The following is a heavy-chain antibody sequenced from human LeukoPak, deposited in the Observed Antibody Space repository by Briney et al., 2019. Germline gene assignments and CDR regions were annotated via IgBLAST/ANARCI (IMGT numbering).Heavy chain of an antibody. CDR3: AKGYAVVIRSSYFDY. V-gene: IGHV3-30*04. CDR2: ISYDGSNK. CDR1: GFTFSSYA. J-gene: IGHJ4*02. Sequence: GRSLRLSCAASGFTFSSYAMHWVRQAPGKGLEWVAVISYDGSNKYYADSVKGRFTISRDNSKNTLYLQMNSLRAEDTAVYYCAKGYAVVIRSSYFDYWGQGTLVTVSS. D-gene: IGHD3-22*01.